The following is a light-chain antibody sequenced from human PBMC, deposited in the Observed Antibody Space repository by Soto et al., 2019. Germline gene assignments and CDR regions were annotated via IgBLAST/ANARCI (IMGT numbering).Light chain of an antibody. Sequence: QSVLTQPASVSGSPGQSITISCTGTSSDVGGYNFVSWYQQHPDKAPKLMIYEVSNRPSGVSNRFSGSKSVNTATLTISGLQAEDEADYYCSSYTSSSTRGFGTGTKVTVL. V-gene: IGLV2-14*03. CDR1: SSDVGGYNF. J-gene: IGLJ1*01. CDR2: EVS. CDR3: SSYTSSSTRG.